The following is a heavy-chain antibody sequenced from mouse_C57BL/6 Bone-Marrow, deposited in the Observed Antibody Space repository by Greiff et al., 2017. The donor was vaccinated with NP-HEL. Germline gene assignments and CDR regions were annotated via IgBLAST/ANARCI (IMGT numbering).Heavy chain of an antibody. Sequence: EVQLQQSGPVLVKPGASVKMSCKASGYTFTDYYMNWVKQSHGKSLEWIGVINPYNGGTSYNQKFKGKATLTVDKSSSTAYMELNSLTSEDSAVYYCAKITTVVAGSYFDYWGQGTTLTVSS. D-gene: IGHD1-1*01. CDR3: AKITTVVAGSYFDY. V-gene: IGHV1-19*01. J-gene: IGHJ2*01. CDR1: GYTFTDYY. CDR2: INPYNGGT.